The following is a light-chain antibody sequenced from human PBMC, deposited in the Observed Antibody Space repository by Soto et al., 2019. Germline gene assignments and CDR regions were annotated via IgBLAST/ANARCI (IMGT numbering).Light chain of an antibody. Sequence: QSALTQPASVSGSPGQSITISCTGTSSDIDNYNYVSWYQQHPGKAPKLIIYEVSNRPSGVSFRFSGSKSGYTASLTISGLQAEDEADYYCSSYTISSTVIFGRGTQLTVL. J-gene: IGLJ2*01. CDR2: EVS. CDR1: SSDIDNYNY. CDR3: SSYTISSTVI. V-gene: IGLV2-14*01.